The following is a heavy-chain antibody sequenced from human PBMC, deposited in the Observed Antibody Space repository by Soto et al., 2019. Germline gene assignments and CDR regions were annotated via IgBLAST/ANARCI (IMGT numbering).Heavy chain of an antibody. Sequence: NPSETLSLTCSVSGDSISGGGYYWSWIRQHPGKGLEWIGYIFYSGGTSYSPSLKSRVTMSIDTSKNQFSLNLYSVTAADTAVYYCARLDYGDSVYWGQGILVTVSS. D-gene: IGHD4-17*01. V-gene: IGHV4-31*03. CDR1: GDSISGGGYY. CDR3: ARLDYGDSVY. J-gene: IGHJ4*02. CDR2: IFYSGGT.